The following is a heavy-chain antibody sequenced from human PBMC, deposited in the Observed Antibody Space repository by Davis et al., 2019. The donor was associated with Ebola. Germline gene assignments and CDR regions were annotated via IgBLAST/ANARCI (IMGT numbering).Heavy chain of an antibody. D-gene: IGHD1-26*01. CDR3: ATRRLSFEAIDY. CDR1: GGSISSNNYY. V-gene: IGHV4-39*01. J-gene: IGHJ4*02. CDR2: IYLRGTP. Sequence: MPSETLSLTCTLSGGSISSNNYYWGWNRPPPGKGLEWIGSIYLRGTPYYTPSLKSRVTISVDTSNNQFSLKLTSVSAADTAVYYCATRRLSFEAIDYWGQGTLVTVSS.